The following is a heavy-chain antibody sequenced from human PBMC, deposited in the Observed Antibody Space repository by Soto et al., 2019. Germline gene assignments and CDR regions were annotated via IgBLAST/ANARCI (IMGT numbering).Heavy chain of an antibody. D-gene: IGHD2-21*01. Sequence: SETLSLTCTVSGGSISSYYWRWIRQPPGKGLEWIASIYYSGSTIYNPSLKSRVTISVDTSKNQFSLKMSSVTAADTAVYYCAASCVGCGGFNYYGMDVWGQGTTVTVSS. J-gene: IGHJ6*02. CDR3: AASCVGCGGFNYYGMDV. V-gene: IGHV4-59*01. CDR1: GGSISSYY. CDR2: IYYSGST.